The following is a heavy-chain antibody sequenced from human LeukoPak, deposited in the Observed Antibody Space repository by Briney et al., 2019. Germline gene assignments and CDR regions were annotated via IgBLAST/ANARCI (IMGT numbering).Heavy chain of an antibody. CDR3: ARDSPPNTTGYSSGWYDDAFDI. CDR2: TYYRSKWYN. V-gene: IGHV6-1*01. J-gene: IGHJ3*02. D-gene: IGHD6-19*01. Sequence: SQTLSLTCAISGDSVSSNSAAWNWIRQSPSRGLEWLGRTYYRSKWYNDYAVSVKSRITINPDTSKNQFSLQLSSVTPEDTAVYYCARDSPPNTTGYSSGWYDDAFDIWGQGTMVTVSS. CDR1: GDSVSSNSAA.